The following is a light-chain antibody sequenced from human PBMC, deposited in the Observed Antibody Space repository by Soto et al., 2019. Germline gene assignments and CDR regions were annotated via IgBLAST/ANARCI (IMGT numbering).Light chain of an antibody. CDR3: QQYGDSIT. CDR1: QTVTSNN. J-gene: IGKJ4*01. V-gene: IGKV3-20*01. Sequence: LTQSPDSLSLSPGERATVSCRASQTVTSNNVAWYQQRPGQAPQLLIYDAVKRATGIPARFSGSESGSDYTLTISGLDPEDSAVYYCQQYGDSITFGGGTKVEIK. CDR2: DAV.